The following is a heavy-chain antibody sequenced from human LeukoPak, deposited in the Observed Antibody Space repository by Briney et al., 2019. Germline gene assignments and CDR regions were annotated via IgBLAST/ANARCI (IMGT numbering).Heavy chain of an antibody. J-gene: IGHJ4*02. V-gene: IGHV1-2*02. D-gene: IGHD5-24*01. CDR2: ISPNSGDT. CDR1: GYTFTGYY. CDR3: ARGRGMSADKTQLDDY. Sequence: ASVKVSCKASGYTFTGYYMHWVRQAPGQGLEWMGWISPNSGDTNFAQKFQGRVTMTRDTSISTAYMSLSSLRSDDTAVYYCARGRGMSADKTQLDDYWGQGTLVTVSS.